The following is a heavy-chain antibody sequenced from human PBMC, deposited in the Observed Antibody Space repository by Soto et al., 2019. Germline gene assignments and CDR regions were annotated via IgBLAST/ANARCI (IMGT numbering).Heavy chain of an antibody. V-gene: IGHV3-48*01. CDR3: AGDTPPLT. CDR2: ISRGGNTI. Sequence: PGGSLRLSCAASGLTFSNYIMNWVRQAPGKGLEWVSYISRGGNTIYYADSVKGRFTVSRDNARNSLYLEMNSLRAEDTAVYYCAGDTPPLTWGKGTTVTVSS. J-gene: IGHJ6*04. CDR1: GLTFSNYI.